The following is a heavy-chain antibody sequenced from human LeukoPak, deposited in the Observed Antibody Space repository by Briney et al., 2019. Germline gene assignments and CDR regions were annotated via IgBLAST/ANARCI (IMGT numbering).Heavy chain of an antibody. V-gene: IGHV3-21*06. CDR3: ARVEATTARSYYYYYMDV. CDR2: ITTGSSYI. D-gene: IGHD1-1*01. J-gene: IGHJ6*03. Sequence: PGGSLRLSCSASGFSFTSYAMNWVRQAPGKGLEWVSSITTGSSYIYYADSVRGRFSVSRDNAKNSLYLEMNSLRAEDTAVYCCARVEATTARSYYYYYMDVWGKGTTVTVSS. CDR1: GFSFTSYA.